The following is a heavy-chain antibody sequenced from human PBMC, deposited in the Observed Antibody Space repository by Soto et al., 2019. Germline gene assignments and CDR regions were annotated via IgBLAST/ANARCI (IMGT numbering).Heavy chain of an antibody. V-gene: IGHV1-3*01. J-gene: IGHJ4*01. D-gene: IGHD5-12*01. CDR1: WYTFTSYP. CDR2: INAGNGNT. Sequence: SAQVSFKVSWYTFTSYPVHWVRQAPGQRLEWMGWINAGNGNTKYSQNFQGRVTVTRDTSASTAYMELNSLRDDDTAMYYCARGGTIAVTTIGDYWGQGTLVTVSS. CDR3: ARGGTIAVTTIGDY.